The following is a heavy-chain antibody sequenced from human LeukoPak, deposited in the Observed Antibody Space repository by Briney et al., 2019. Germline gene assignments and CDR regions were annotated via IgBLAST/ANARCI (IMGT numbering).Heavy chain of an antibody. J-gene: IGHJ4*02. CDR1: GFTFSSYG. Sequence: PGGSLRLSCAASGFTFSSYGMHWVRQAPGKGLEWVAVIWHDGNNKYYADSVKGRFTISRDNSKNTLYLQMNSLRVEDTAVYYCARDSHRYYDSSGYYGNWGQGTLVTVSS. CDR3: ARDSHRYYDSSGYYGN. V-gene: IGHV3-33*01. D-gene: IGHD3-22*01. CDR2: IWHDGNNK.